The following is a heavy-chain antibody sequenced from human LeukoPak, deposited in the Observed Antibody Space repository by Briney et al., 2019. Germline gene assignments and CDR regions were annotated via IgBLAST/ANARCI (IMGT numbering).Heavy chain of an antibody. V-gene: IGHV5-51*01. J-gene: IGHJ6*02. CDR2: IFPRDSDT. CDR1: GYPFSSYW. D-gene: IGHD3-10*01. CDR3: VRCLPGTMLRGYGMDV. Sequence: GESLKISFKTSGYPFSSYWIGWVRQVPGKGPECMGVIFPRDSDTRYSPSFQGQVTISADKSTNAAYLHWGSLKASGSDLYYCVRCLPGTMLRGYGMDVWGPGTTVIVS.